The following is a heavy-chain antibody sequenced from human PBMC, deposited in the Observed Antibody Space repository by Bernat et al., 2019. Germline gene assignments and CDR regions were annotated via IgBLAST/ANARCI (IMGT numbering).Heavy chain of an antibody. V-gene: IGHV3-30*19. CDR2: ISYDGSNK. Sequence: QVQLVESGGGVVQPGRSLRLSCAASGFTFSSYGMHWVRQAPGKGLEWVAVISYDGSNKYYADSVKGRFTISRDNSKNTLYLQMNSLRAEDTAVYYCARESGSYSKYYFDYWGQGTLVTVSS. D-gene: IGHD1-26*01. CDR1: GFTFSSYG. CDR3: ARESGSYSKYYFDY. J-gene: IGHJ4*02.